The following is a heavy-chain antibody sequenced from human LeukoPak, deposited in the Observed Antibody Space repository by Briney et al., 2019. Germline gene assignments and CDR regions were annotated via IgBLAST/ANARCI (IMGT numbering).Heavy chain of an antibody. J-gene: IGHJ4*02. Sequence: SETLSLTCTVSGGSMSGGTYYWIWIRQLPAKGLEWIGFFTYSGTSHYNPSLKSRLTISGDTSQNQLSLKLSSVTAADTAVYYCARSRPGSYQHSWGQGTLVTVSS. CDR1: GGSMSGGTYY. CDR2: FTYSGTS. D-gene: IGHD3-10*01. CDR3: ARSRPGSYQHS. V-gene: IGHV4-31*03.